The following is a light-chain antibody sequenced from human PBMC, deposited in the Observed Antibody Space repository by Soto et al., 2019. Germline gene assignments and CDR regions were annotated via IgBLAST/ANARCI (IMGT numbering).Light chain of an antibody. CDR1: QSVSSN. V-gene: IGKV3-15*01. CDR3: QQYNNWPIT. CDR2: GAS. Sequence: EIVMTQSPATLSVSPGERATLSRRASQSVSSNLAWYQQKPGQAPRLLIYGASTRATGIPARFSGSGSGTEFTLTISSLQSEDFAVYYCQQYNNWPITFRQGTRLEIK. J-gene: IGKJ5*01.